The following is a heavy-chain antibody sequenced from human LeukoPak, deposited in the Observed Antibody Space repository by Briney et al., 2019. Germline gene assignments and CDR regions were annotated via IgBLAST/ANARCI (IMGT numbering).Heavy chain of an antibody. CDR1: GYTFTGYY. Sequence: ASVRVSCTASGYTFTGYYIHWVRQAPGQGLEWMGWINPNSGGTNFAQTFQGTVTMTRDTSISTAYMELSRLRSDDTAVYYCARGYCSGGSCYSGLGYFDYWGQGTLVTVSS. D-gene: IGHD2-15*01. CDR2: INPNSGGT. V-gene: IGHV1-2*02. CDR3: ARGYCSGGSCYSGLGYFDY. J-gene: IGHJ4*02.